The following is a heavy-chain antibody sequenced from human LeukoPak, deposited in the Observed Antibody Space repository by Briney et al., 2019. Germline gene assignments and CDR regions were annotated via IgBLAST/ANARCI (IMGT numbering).Heavy chain of an antibody. CDR2: FDPEDGET. Sequence: GASVKVSCKVSGYTHTELSMHWVRQAPGKGLEWMGGFDPEDGETIYAQKFQGRVTMTEDTSTDTAYMELSSLRSEDTAVYYCATYDILTANWFDPWGQGTLVTVSS. J-gene: IGHJ5*02. V-gene: IGHV1-24*01. D-gene: IGHD3-9*01. CDR3: ATYDILTANWFDP. CDR1: GYTHTELS.